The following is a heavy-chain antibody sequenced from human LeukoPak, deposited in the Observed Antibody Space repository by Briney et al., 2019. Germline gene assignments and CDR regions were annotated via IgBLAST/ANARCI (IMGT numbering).Heavy chain of an antibody. Sequence: SETLSLTCTVSGDSIGSSTYYWGWIRQPPGKGLEWIANIFYTGSTYYNPSLKSRLTISVDTSKNQFSLKLSSVTAADTAVYYCARHGLGIPFDYWGQGTLVTVSS. D-gene: IGHD3/OR15-3a*01. CDR3: ARHGLGIPFDY. CDR2: IFYTGST. J-gene: IGHJ4*02. CDR1: GDSIGSSTYY. V-gene: IGHV4-39*01.